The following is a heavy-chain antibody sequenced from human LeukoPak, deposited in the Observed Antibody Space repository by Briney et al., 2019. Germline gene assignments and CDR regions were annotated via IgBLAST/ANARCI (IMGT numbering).Heavy chain of an antibody. Sequence: ASVKVSCKASGYTFSNYAISWVRQAPGQGLEWMGWIGAYNGNPDYTQSLQGRVTMTTDTSTSTAYMELRSLKSDDTAVYYCAREDPGGAFDVWGRGTMVTLS. CDR2: IGAYNGNP. V-gene: IGHV1-18*01. CDR1: GYTFSNYA. J-gene: IGHJ3*01. D-gene: IGHD3-16*01. CDR3: AREDPGGAFDV.